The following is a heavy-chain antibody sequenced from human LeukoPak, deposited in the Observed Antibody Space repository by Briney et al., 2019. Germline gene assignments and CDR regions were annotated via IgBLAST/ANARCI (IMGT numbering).Heavy chain of an antibody. CDR3: ARDPYDTSANDAFDI. D-gene: IGHD3-22*01. J-gene: IGHJ3*02. Sequence: PSDTLYLTCTVSGDSISSGTYYWNWIRQPPGKGLKWIGRIYTSGSTNYNPSLKSRITISVDTSKNQFSLKLTSVTAADTAMYYCARDPYDTSANDAFDIWGQGTMVSVSS. CDR2: IYTSGST. CDR1: GDSISSGTYY. V-gene: IGHV4-61*02.